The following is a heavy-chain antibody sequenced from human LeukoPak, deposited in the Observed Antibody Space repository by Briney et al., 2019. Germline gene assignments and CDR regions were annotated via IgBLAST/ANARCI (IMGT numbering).Heavy chain of an antibody. CDR2: ISTGSNYI. D-gene: IGHD2-21*01. CDR3: AKNVESKTLIRRSWFDP. CDR1: GFTFGSYD. V-gene: IGHV3-21*01. J-gene: IGHJ5*02. Sequence: GGSLRLSCTASGFTFGSYDMNWVRQAPGKGLEWVSTISTGSNYIYYADSVKDRFTISRDNAKGSLYLQMSSLRAEDTAVYYCAKNVESKTLIRRSWFDPWGQGTLVTVSS.